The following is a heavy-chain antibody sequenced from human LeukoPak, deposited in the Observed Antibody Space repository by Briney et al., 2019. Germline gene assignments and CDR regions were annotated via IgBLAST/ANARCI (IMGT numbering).Heavy chain of an antibody. CDR3: ARVKNTDAFDF. CDR1: SGSISSSNYY. Sequence: SETLSLTCTVSSGSISSSNYYWGWIRQPPGQGLEWIGSMYHTGRTYYNQSLKSRVTISVDTSKNQFSLKLSSVTAADTAVYYCARVKNTDAFDFWGQGTMVTVSS. J-gene: IGHJ3*01. V-gene: IGHV4-39*07. CDR2: MYHTGRT. D-gene: IGHD2/OR15-2a*01.